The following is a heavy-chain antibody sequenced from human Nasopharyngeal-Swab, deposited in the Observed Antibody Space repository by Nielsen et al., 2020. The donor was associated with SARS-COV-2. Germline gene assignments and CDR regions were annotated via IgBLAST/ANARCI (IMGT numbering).Heavy chain of an antibody. Sequence: ASVKVSCKASGYTFTSNFLNWVRQAPGQRPDYIGWIGTKTGAPTYAQAFTGRFVISLDTSVSTTYLQISSLKADDTAVYYCARENQEYANIWIDYWGQGTQVTVSS. V-gene: IGHV7-4-1*02. CDR2: IGTKTGAP. CDR1: GYTFTSNF. CDR3: ARENQEYANIWIDY. J-gene: IGHJ4*02. D-gene: IGHD1-1*01.